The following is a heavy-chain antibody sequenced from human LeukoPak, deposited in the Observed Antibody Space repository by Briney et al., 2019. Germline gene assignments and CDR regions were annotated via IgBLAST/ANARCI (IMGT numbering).Heavy chain of an antibody. CDR3: AKGTKDYYGSGSFYLSRDHFISR. J-gene: IGHJ4*02. V-gene: IGHV3-30*02. D-gene: IGHD3-10*01. CDR2: IRFDGSNK. Sequence: GGSLRLSCAASEFTFSSYGMHWVRQAPGKGLERVAFIRFDGSNKYYADSVKGRFTISRDNSKHTLYLQMNSLRAEDTAVYYCAKGTKDYYGSGSFYLSRDHFISRWGQGTLVTVSS. CDR1: EFTFSSYG.